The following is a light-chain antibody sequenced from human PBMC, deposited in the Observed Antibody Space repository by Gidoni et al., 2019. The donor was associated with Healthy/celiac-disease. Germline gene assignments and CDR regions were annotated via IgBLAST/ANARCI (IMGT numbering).Light chain of an antibody. V-gene: IGKV3-20*01. CDR1: QIVSSSY. J-gene: IGKJ2*01. Sequence: ELVLTQSPGTLSLSPGERATLSCRASQIVSSSYLAWYQQKPGQAPRLLIYGASSRATGIPDRFSGSGSGTDFTLTISRLEPEDFAVYYCQQYGSSPETFGQGTKLEIK. CDR3: QQYGSSPET. CDR2: GAS.